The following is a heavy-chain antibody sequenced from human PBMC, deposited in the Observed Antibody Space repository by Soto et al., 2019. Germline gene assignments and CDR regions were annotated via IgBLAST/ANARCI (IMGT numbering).Heavy chain of an antibody. J-gene: IGHJ6*02. CDR2: IYYSGST. Sequence: QVQLQESGPGLVKPSQTLSLTCTVSGDSISSTNNYWSWIRQHPGKLLEWIGYIYYSGSTYYNPSLKSRPAISVDTSKNQFSLKLSSVTAADTAVYYCARTVCSSASCYGYYYYGLDVWGQGTTVTVSS. V-gene: IGHV4-31*03. D-gene: IGHD2-2*01. CDR3: ARTVCSSASCYGYYYYGLDV. CDR1: GDSISSTNNY.